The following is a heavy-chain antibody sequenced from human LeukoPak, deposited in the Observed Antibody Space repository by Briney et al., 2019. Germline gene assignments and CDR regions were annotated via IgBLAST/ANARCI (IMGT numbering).Heavy chain of an antibody. V-gene: IGHV4-4*07. J-gene: IGHJ6*03. CDR2: IYTSGST. D-gene: IGHD6-13*01. CDR1: PGSISTFY. CDR3: ARAGSSSWSPGSYYYYMDV. Sequence: SETLSLTCTVSPGSISTFYWSWMRQPAGKGLEWIGRIYTSGSTNYNPSLKSRVTMSVDTSKNQFSLKLSSVTAADTAVYYCARAGSSSWSPGSYYYYMDVWGKGTTVTVSS.